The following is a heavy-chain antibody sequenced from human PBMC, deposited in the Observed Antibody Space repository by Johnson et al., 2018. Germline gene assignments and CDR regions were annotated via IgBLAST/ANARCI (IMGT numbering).Heavy chain of an antibody. CDR3: ARDSSGYYWSDAFDI. V-gene: IGHV3-30-3*01. J-gene: IGHJ3*02. Sequence: QVQLVESGGGVVQPGRSLRLSCAASGFTFSSYAMHWVRQAPGKGLEWVAVISYDGSHKYYADSVKGRFTISRDNSKNTLYLQMNSLRAEDTAVYYCARDSSGYYWSDAFDIWGQGTMVTVSS. CDR2: ISYDGSHK. CDR1: GFTFSSYA. D-gene: IGHD3-22*01.